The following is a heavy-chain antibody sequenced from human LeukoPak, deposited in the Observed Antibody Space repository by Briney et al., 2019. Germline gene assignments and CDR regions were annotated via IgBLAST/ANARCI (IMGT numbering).Heavy chain of an antibody. CDR2: ISSSSTI. CDR3: AREERITIFGYYYYYMDV. J-gene: IGHJ6*03. CDR1: GFTFSSYS. Sequence: GRSLRLSCAASGFTFSSYSMNWVRQAPGKGLEWVSYISSSSTIYYADSVKGRFTISRDNAKNSLYLQMNSLRAEDTAVYYCAREERITIFGYYYYYMDVWGQGTMVTVSS. D-gene: IGHD3-3*01. V-gene: IGHV3-48*01.